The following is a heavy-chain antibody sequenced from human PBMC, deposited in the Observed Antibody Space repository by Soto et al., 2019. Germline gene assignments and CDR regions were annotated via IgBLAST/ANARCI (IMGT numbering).Heavy chain of an antibody. CDR1: GFTFSSYA. Sequence: GGSLRLSCAASGFTFSSYAMHWVRQAPGKGLEWVAVISYDGSNKYYADSVKGRFTISRDNSKNTLYLQMNSLRAEETAVYYCARDPRRWNDYGDYSLGPGLDYYYYYGMDVWGQGTTVTVSS. CDR3: ARDPRRWNDYGDYSLGPGLDYYYYYGMDV. CDR2: ISYDGSNK. J-gene: IGHJ6*02. V-gene: IGHV3-30-3*01. D-gene: IGHD4-17*01.